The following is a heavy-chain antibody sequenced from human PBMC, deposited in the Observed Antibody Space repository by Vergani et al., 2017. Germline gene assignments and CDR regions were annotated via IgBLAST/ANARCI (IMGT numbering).Heavy chain of an antibody. CDR2: IKQDGSEK. CDR1: GFTFSSYW. CDR3: ARDGSGSYYNPYFDD. J-gene: IGHJ4*02. Sequence: EVQLVESGGGLVQPGGSLRLSCAASGFTFSSYWMSWVRQAPGKGLEWVANIKQDGSEKYYVDSVKGRFTISRDNAKNSLYLQMNSLRAEDTAVYYCARDGSGSYYNPYFDDWGQGTLVTVSS. D-gene: IGHD3-10*01. V-gene: IGHV3-7*01.